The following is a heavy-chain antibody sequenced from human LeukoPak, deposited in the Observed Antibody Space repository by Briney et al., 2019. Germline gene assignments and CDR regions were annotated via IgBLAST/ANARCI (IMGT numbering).Heavy chain of an antibody. CDR1: GGSISSYY. CDR2: IYTSGGT. CDR3: ARGLNWNSMYYFDY. D-gene: IGHD1-1*01. V-gene: IGHV4-4*07. J-gene: IGHJ4*02. Sequence: SETLSLTCTVSGGSISSYYWSWIRQPAGKGLEWIGRIYTSGGTNYNPSLKSRVTMSVDTSKNQFSLKLSSVTAADTAVYYCARGLNWNSMYYFDYWGQGTLVTVSS.